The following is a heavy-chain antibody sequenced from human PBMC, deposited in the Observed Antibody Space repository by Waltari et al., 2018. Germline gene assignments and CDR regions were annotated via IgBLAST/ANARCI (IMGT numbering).Heavy chain of an antibody. J-gene: IGHJ4*02. D-gene: IGHD3-16*01. Sequence: VQLVESGGVVVQPGGSLRLSCAASGFTFDDYTMHWVRQAPGKGLEWIGSIYYSGSTYYNPSLKRRVTISVDTSKNQFSLKLSSVTAADTAVYYCARSLHLGVPGGYWGQGTLVTVSS. CDR2: IYYSGST. CDR3: ARSLHLGVPGGY. V-gene: IGHV4-38-2*01. CDR1: GFTFDDYT.